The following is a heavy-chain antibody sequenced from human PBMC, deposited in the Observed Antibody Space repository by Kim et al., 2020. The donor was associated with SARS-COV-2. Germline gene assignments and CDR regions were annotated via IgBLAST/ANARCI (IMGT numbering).Heavy chain of an antibody. CDR1: GYSFTSYW. Sequence: GESLKISCKGSGYSFTSYWIGWVRQMPGKGLEWMGIIYPGDSDTRYSPSFQGQVTISADKSISTAYLQWSSLKASDTAMYFSARQISGYCSGGSCYAGYFDYWGQGTLVTVSS. V-gene: IGHV5-51*01. CDR2: IYPGDSDT. D-gene: IGHD2-15*01. CDR3: ARQISGYCSGGSCYAGYFDY. J-gene: IGHJ4*02.